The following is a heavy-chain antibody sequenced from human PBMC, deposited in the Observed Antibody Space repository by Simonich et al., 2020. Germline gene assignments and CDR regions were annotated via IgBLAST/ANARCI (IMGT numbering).Heavy chain of an antibody. CDR2: INHSGST. D-gene: IGHD3-16*01. Sequence: QVQLQPWGAGLLKPSETLSLTCAVYGGSFSGYYWSWIRQPPGKGLEGIVEINHSGSTKYNPSLKSRVTISVDTSKNQFALKLSAVTAADTAVYYCANVGALNDYWGQGTLVTVSS. V-gene: IGHV4-34*01. CDR1: GGSFSGYY. J-gene: IGHJ4*02. CDR3: ANVGALNDY.